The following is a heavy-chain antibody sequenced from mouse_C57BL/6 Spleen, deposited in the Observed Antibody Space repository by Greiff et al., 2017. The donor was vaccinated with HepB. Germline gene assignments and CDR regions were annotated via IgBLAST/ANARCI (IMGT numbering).Heavy chain of an antibody. CDR1: GFTFTDYY. CDR2: IRNKANGYTT. J-gene: IGHJ2*01. D-gene: IGHD2-1*01. Sequence: EVQVVESGGGLVQPGGSLSLSCAASGFTFTDYYMSWVRQPPGKALEWLGFIRNKANGYTTEYSASVKGRFTISRDNSQSILYLQMNALRAEDSATYYCAILIYYGNSYLFYFDYWGQGTTLTVSS. CDR3: AILIYYGNSYLFYFDY. V-gene: IGHV7-3*01.